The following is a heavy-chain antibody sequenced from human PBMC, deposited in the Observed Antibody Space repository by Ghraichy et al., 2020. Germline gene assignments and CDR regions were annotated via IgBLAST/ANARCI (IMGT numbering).Heavy chain of an antibody. CDR3: ARVAHDAFDI. Sequence: GGSLRLSCAASGFTFSSYEMNWVRQAPGKGLEWVSYISSSGSTIYYADSVKGRFTISRDNAKNSLYLQMNSLRAEDTAVYYCARVAHDAFDIWGQGTMVTVSS. J-gene: IGHJ3*02. CDR1: GFTFSSYE. CDR2: ISSSGSTI. V-gene: IGHV3-48*03.